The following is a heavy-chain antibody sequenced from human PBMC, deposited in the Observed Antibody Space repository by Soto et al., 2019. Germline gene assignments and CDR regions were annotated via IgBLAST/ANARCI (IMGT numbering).Heavy chain of an antibody. V-gene: IGHV1-69*10. CDR1: GGTFSSYA. J-gene: IGHJ6*03. CDR3: AGLNITMVRGAYYYYYMDV. CDR2: IIPIFGIA. Sequence: ASVKVSCKASGGTFSSYAISWVRQAPGQGLEWMGGIIPIFGIANYAQKFQGRVTITADKSTSTAYMELSSLRSEDTAVYYCAGLNITMVRGAYYYYYMDVWGQGTTVTVSS. D-gene: IGHD3-10*01.